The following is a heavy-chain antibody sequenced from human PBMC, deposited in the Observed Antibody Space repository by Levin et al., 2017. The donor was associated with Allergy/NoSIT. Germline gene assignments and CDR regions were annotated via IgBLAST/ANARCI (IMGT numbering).Heavy chain of an antibody. J-gene: IGHJ6*02. Sequence: GESLKISCAASGFTFSSYAMSWVRQAPGKGLEWVSAISGSGGSTYYADSVKGRFTISRDNSKNTLYLQMNSLRAEDTAVYYCAKVLGMRAGGDGMDVWGQGTTVTVSS. CDR2: ISGSGGST. V-gene: IGHV3-23*01. CDR3: AKVLGMRAGGDGMDV. D-gene: IGHD3-16*01. CDR1: GFTFSSYA.